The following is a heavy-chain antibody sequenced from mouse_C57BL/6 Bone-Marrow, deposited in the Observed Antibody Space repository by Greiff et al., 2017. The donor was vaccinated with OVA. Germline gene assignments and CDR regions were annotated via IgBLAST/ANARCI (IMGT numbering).Heavy chain of an antibody. J-gene: IGHJ4*01. CDR1: GYTFTSYW. D-gene: IGHD2-4*01. CDR3: AREGDYDERGYAMDY. Sequence: QVQLQQPGAELVRPGSSVKLSCKASGYTFTSYWMHWVKQRPIQGLEWIGNIDPSDSETHYNQKFKDKATLTVDKSSSTAYMQLSSLTSEDSAVYYCAREGDYDERGYAMDYWGQGTSVTVSS. CDR2: IDPSDSET. V-gene: IGHV1-52*01.